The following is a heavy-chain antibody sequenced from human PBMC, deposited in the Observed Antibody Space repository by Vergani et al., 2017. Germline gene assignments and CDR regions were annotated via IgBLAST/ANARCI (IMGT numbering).Heavy chain of an antibody. D-gene: IGHD2-2*01. J-gene: IGHJ6*03. CDR2: IYYTGAT. CDR1: GASIRSGGFY. CDR3: ARGLEGYCSSTSCIGQYYYYYMDV. V-gene: IGHV4-31*03. Sequence: QVQLQESGPGLVEPSQTLSLTCTVSGASIRSGGFYWNWIRQYPGGGLEWIGYIYYTGATHYNPSLKSRTSISVDTSKNQFSLKLSSVTAADTAVYYCARGLEGYCSSTSCIGQYYYYYMDVWGKGTTVTVSS.